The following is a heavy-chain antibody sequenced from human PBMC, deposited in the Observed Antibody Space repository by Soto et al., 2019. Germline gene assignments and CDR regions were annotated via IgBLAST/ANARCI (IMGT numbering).Heavy chain of an antibody. CDR2: IIPILGIA. V-gene: IGHV1-69*08. J-gene: IGHJ6*03. D-gene: IGHD4-17*01. CDR3: AREGYGDYDDYYYYRDV. Sequence: QVQLVQSGAEVKKPGSSVKVSCKASGGTFSSYTISWVRQAPGQGLEWMGRIIPILGIANYAQKFQGRVTITADKSTSTAYMELSSLRSEDTAVYYCAREGYGDYDDYYYYRDVWGKGTTVTVSS. CDR1: GGTFSSYT.